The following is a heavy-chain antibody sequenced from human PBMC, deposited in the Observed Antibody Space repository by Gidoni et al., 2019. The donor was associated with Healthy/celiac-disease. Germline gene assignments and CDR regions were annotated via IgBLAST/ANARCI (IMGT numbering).Heavy chain of an antibody. J-gene: IGHJ4*02. CDR3: ARMGDVGAVAGSAFDY. CDR1: GGSISSYY. V-gene: IGHV4-59*01. CDR2: IYSSGST. D-gene: IGHD6-19*01. Sequence: QVQLQESGPGLVKPSETLSLTCTVSGGSISSYYWSWIRQPPGKGLEWIGYIYSSGSTNYTPPHKSRFTISVDTPKNQFSLKLSSVTAADTAVYYGARMGDVGAVAGSAFDYWGQGTLVTVSS.